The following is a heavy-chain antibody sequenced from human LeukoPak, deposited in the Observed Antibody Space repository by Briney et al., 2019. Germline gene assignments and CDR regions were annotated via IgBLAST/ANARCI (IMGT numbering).Heavy chain of an antibody. CDR3: ARGGIGRYFDY. CDR2: INHSGST. D-gene: IGHD1-14*01. V-gene: IGHV4-34*01. CDR1: GGSFSGYY. J-gene: IGHJ4*02. Sequence: PSETLSLTCAVYGGSFSGYYWSWIRQPPGKGLEWIGEINHSGSTNYNPPLKSRVTISVDTSKNQFSLKLSSVTAADTAVYYCARGGIGRYFDYWGQGTLVTVSS.